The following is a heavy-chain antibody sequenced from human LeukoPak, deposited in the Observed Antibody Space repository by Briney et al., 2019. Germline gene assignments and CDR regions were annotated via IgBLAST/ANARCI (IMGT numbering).Heavy chain of an antibody. Sequence: ASVKVSCKASGYTFTGYYMHWVRQAPGQAREWMGWINPNSGGTNYAQKFQGRVTMTRDTSISTAYMELSRLRSDDTAVYYCARFAPDSSSWYSYYYMDVWGKGTTVTISS. CDR3: ARFAPDSSSWYSYYYMDV. CDR2: INPNSGGT. CDR1: GYTFTGYY. J-gene: IGHJ6*03. D-gene: IGHD6-13*01. V-gene: IGHV1-2*02.